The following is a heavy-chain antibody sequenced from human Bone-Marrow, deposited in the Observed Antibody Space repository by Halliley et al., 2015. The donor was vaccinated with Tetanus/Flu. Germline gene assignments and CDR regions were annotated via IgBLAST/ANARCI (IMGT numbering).Heavy chain of an antibody. Sequence: MGIIDPGDSDPSYRPSFQGQVTISVDKSISTAYLQWSSLKASDTAIYYCARRSREDYGMDVWGPGTPVTVS. CDR2: IDPGDSDP. D-gene: IGHD1-26*01. CDR3: ARRSREDYGMDV. V-gene: IGHV5-51*01. J-gene: IGHJ6*02.